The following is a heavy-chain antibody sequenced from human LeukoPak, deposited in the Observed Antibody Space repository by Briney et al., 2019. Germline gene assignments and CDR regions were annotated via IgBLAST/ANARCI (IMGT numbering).Heavy chain of an antibody. V-gene: IGHV3-30*18. CDR2: ISYDGSNK. CDR1: GFTFSSYG. Sequence: PGGSLRLSCAASGFTFSSYGMHWVRQAPGKGLEWVAVISYDGSNKYYADSVNGRFTISRDNSKNTLYLQMNSLRAEDTAVYYCAKGADYYGSGSYYPNFDYWGQGTLVTVSS. CDR3: AKGADYYGSGSYYPNFDY. J-gene: IGHJ4*02. D-gene: IGHD3-10*01.